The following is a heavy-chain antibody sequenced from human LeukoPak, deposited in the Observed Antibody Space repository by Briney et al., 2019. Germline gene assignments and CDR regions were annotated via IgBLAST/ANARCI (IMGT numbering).Heavy chain of an antibody. CDR3: TRAERRYDFWSADGGY. D-gene: IGHD3-3*01. CDR2: IRSKAYGGTT. V-gene: IGHV3-49*04. J-gene: IGHJ4*02. Sequence: GGSLRLSCTASGFTFGGYAMSWVRQAPGKGLEWVGFIRSKAYGGTTEYAASVKGRFTISRDDSKSIAYLQMNSLKTEDTAVYYCTRAERRYDFWSADGGYWGQGTLVTVSS. CDR1: GFTFGGYA.